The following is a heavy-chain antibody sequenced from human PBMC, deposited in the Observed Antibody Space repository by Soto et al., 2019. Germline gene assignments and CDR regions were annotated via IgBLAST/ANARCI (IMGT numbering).Heavy chain of an antibody. CDR2: ISSSSSYI. Sequence: PGGSLRLSCAASGFTFSSYSMNWVRQAPGKGLEWVSSISSSSSYIYYADSVKGRFTISRDNAKNSLYLQMNSLRAEDTAVYYCARVGSPPPQTYYFDYWGQGTLVTVSS. CDR3: ARVGSPPPQTYYFDY. J-gene: IGHJ4*02. CDR1: GFTFSSYS. D-gene: IGHD3-10*01. V-gene: IGHV3-21*01.